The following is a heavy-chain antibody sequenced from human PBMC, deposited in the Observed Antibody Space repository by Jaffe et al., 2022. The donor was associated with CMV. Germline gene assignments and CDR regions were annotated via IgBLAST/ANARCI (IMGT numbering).Heavy chain of an antibody. CDR2: ISGSGGST. J-gene: IGHJ4*02. CDR1: GFTFSSYA. V-gene: IGHV3-23*04. CDR3: AKAQPVTSGTGTTADPGY. D-gene: IGHD1-7*01. Sequence: EVQLVESGGGLVQPGGSLRLSCAASGFTFSSYAMSWVRQAPGKGLEWVSAISGSGGSTYYADSVKGRFTISRDNSKNTLYLQMNSLRAEDTAVYYCAKAQPVTSGTGTTADPGYWGQGTLVTVSS.